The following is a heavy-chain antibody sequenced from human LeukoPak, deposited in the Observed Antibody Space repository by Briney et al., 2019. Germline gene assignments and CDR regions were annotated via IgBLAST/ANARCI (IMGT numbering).Heavy chain of an antibody. CDR2: ISYDGSNK. J-gene: IGHJ4*02. CDR3: ARDAQPRSYYFDY. V-gene: IGHV3-30*04. Sequence: GGSLRLSCAASGFTFSSYAMHWVRQAPGKGLEWVAVISYDGSNKYYADSVKGRFTISRDNSKSTLYLQMNSLRAEDTAVYYCARDAQPRSYYFDYWGQGTLVTVSS. CDR1: GFTFSSYA. D-gene: IGHD1-26*01.